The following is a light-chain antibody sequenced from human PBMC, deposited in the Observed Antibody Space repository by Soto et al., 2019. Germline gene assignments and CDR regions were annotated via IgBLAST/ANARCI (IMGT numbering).Light chain of an antibody. Sequence: DIQMTQSPSSVSASVGDRVTITCRASQGISNSLAWYQQKPGKAPKLLIYAASSLQSGVPSRFGGSGSGTDFPLTIDILQPEDFATCSCQQANSFPITVGQGTRLEIK. CDR2: AAS. CDR1: QGISNS. CDR3: QQANSFPIT. J-gene: IGKJ5*01. V-gene: IGKV1D-12*01.